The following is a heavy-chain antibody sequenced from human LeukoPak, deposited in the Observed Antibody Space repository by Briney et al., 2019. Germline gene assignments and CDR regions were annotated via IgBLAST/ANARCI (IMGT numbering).Heavy chain of an antibody. CDR2: INHSGST. D-gene: IGHD6-13*01. V-gene: IGHV4-34*01. J-gene: IGHJ4*02. Sequence: SETLSLTCTFYGGSFSGYYWGWIRQPPGKGLEWIGEINHSGSTNYNPSLKSRVTISLDTSKNQFSLKLSSVTAADTAVYYCARDVLAATGSFDYWGQGTQVTVSS. CDR3: ARDVLAATGSFDY. CDR1: GGSFSGYY.